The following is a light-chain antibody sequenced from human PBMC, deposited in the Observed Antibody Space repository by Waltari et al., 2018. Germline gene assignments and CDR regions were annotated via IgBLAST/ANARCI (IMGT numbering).Light chain of an antibody. CDR1: ESVSSN. CDR2: RAS. V-gene: IGKV3-15*01. CDR3: HQYFSPHWT. J-gene: IGKJ1*01. Sequence: EIVMTQSPATLSVSPGERATLSCRASESVSSNVAWYQQKPGQAPRLPIYRASTRAAGIPARFSGSGSGTDFTLTITSLQPEDVAVYYCHQYFSPHWTFGQGTRVEIK.